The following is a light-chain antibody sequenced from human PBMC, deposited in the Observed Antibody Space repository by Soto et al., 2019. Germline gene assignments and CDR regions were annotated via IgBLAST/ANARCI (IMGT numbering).Light chain of an antibody. V-gene: IGLV2-8*01. J-gene: IGLJ2*01. CDR2: EVS. CDR1: SCDVGGYNY. Sequence: QSALTQPPSASGSPGQSVTISCTGTSCDVGGYNYVSWYQQYPGKAPKLMIYEVSKRASGVPHRFSGSKSGNTASLTVSGLQAEDEDDYYCRSYASSNTVVFGGGTKLTVL. CDR3: RSYASSNTVV.